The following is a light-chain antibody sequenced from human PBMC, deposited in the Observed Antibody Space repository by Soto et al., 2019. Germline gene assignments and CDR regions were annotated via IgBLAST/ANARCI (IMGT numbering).Light chain of an antibody. CDR2: DVS. Sequence: QSALTQPASVSGYPGQSITISCTGTSSDVGGYNYVSWYQHHPGKAPKLLIYDVSNRPSGISNRFSGSKSDNTASLTISGLRPEDEADYYCSSYTTSNTRQIVFGTGTKVTVL. J-gene: IGLJ1*01. CDR3: SSYTTSNTRQIV. V-gene: IGLV2-14*03. CDR1: SSDVGGYNY.